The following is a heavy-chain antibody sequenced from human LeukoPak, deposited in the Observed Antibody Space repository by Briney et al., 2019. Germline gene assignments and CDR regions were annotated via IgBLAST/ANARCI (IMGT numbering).Heavy chain of an antibody. V-gene: IGHV3-30-3*01. D-gene: IGHD2-2*01. CDR2: ISYDGSNK. Sequence: GGSLRLSCAASGFTFSSYAMHWVRQAPGKGLEWVAVISYDGSNKYYADSVKGRFTISRDNSKNTLYLQMNSLRAEDTAVYYCARDYCSSTSCYVYYYYGMDVWGQGTTVTVSS. CDR3: ARDYCSSTSCYVYYYYGMDV. CDR1: GFTFSSYA. J-gene: IGHJ6*02.